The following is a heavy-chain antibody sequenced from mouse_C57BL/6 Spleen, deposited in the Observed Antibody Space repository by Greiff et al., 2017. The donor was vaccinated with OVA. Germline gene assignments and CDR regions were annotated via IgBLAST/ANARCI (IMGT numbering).Heavy chain of an antibody. CDR2: IYPGDGDT. Sequence: QVQLKESGAELVKPGASVKISCKASGYAFSSYWMNWVKQRPGKGLEWIGQIYPGDGDTNYNGKFKGKATLTADKSSSTAYMQLSSLTSEDSAVYFCASYYYAWYFDVWGTGTTVTVSS. J-gene: IGHJ1*03. V-gene: IGHV1-80*01. CDR1: GYAFSSYW. CDR3: ASYYYAWYFDV. D-gene: IGHD1-1*01.